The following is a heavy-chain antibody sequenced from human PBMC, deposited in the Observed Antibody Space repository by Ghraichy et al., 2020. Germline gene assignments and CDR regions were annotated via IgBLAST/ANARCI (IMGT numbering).Heavy chain of an antibody. J-gene: IGHJ6*03. Sequence: GGSLRLSCAASGFTFDDYAMHWVRQAPGKGLEWVSLINWDGGSTYYADSVKGRFTISRDNSKNSLYLQMNSLRAEDTALYYCAKTKFNLWGYMDVWGKGTTVTVSS. CDR2: INWDGGST. CDR1: GFTFDDYA. D-gene: IGHD3-16*01. CDR3: AKTKFNLWGYMDV. V-gene: IGHV3-43D*04.